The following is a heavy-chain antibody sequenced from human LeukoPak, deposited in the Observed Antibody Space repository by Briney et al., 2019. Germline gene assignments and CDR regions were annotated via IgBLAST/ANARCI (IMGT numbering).Heavy chain of an antibody. CDR2: INHSGST. Sequence: SETLSLTCAVYGGSFSGYYWSWIRQPPGKGLEWIGEINHSGSTNYNPSLKSRVTISVDTSKNQFSLKLSSVTAADTAVYYCASGIAAAGRRGWGQGTPVTVSS. CDR1: GGSFSGYY. CDR3: ASGIAAAGRRG. J-gene: IGHJ4*02. V-gene: IGHV4-34*01. D-gene: IGHD6-13*01.